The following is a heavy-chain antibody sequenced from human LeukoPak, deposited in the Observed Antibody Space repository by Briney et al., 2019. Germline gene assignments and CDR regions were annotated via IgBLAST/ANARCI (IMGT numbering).Heavy chain of an antibody. V-gene: IGHV4-34*01. D-gene: IGHD5-18*01. CDR2: INHSGST. CDR1: GGSFSGYY. J-gene: IGHJ4*02. Sequence: SETLSLTCAVYGGSFSGYYWSWIRQPPGKGLEWIGEINHSGSTNYNPSLKSQVTISVDTSKNQFSLKLSSVTAADTAVYYCARARGYSYGRFFDYWGPGTLVTVSS. CDR3: ARARGYSYGRFFDY.